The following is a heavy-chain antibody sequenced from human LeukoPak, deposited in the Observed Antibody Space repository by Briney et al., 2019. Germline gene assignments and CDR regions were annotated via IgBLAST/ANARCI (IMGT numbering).Heavy chain of an antibody. V-gene: IGHV3-30*02. CDR3: APGVVPHP. Sequence: PGGSLRLSCATSGFTFSSYSMHWVRQALGKGLEWVGFMRYDGSNKYYADSVKGRFTISRDNSKNTLYLQMNSLRAEDTAVYYCAPGVVPHPWGQGTLVTVSS. D-gene: IGHD2-2*01. CDR2: MRYDGSNK. CDR1: GFTFSSYS. J-gene: IGHJ5*02.